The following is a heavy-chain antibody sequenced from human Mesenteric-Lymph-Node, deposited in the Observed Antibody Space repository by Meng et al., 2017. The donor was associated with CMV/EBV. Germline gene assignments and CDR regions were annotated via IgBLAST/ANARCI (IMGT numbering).Heavy chain of an antibody. CDR1: GGSINSNDHY. D-gene: IGHD1-7*01. CDR3: ASLNWNYGHTFDI. CDR2: IYYSGST. Sequence: SETLSLTCTVSGGSINSNDHYWGWIRQPPGKGLKWIGNIYYSGSTYYNPSLKSRVIISVDTSKNQFSLKLSSVTAADTAVYYCASLNWNYGHTFDIWGQGTMVTVSS. V-gene: IGHV4-39*07. J-gene: IGHJ3*02.